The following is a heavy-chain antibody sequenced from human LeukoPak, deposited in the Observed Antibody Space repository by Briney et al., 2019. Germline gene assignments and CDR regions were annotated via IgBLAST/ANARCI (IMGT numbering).Heavy chain of an antibody. J-gene: IGHJ4*02. CDR2: ISAYNGNT. D-gene: IGHD3-9*01. Sequence: ASVKVSCKASGYTFTSYGISWVRQAPGQGLEWMGWISAYNGNTNYAQKLQDRVTMTTDTSTSTAYMELRSLRSEDTAVYYCARFYYDILTGYYPYWGQGTLVTVSS. V-gene: IGHV1-18*04. CDR1: GYTFTSYG. CDR3: ARFYYDILTGYYPY.